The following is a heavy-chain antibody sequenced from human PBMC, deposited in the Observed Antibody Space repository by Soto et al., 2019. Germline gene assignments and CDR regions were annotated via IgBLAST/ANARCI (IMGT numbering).Heavy chain of an antibody. CDR2: IYYSGST. J-gene: IGHJ4*02. D-gene: IGHD1-26*01. CDR1: GGSISSGGYY. Sequence: SETLSLTCTVSGGSISSGGYYWSWIRQHPGKGLEWIGYIYYSGSTYYNPSLKSRVTISADKSISTAYLQWSSLKASDTAMYYCARLLEMSYNDYWGQGTLVTVSS. CDR3: ARLLEMSYNDY. V-gene: IGHV4-31*03.